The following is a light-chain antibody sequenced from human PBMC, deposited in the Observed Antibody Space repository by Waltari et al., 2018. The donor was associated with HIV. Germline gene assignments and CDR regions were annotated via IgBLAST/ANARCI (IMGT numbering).Light chain of an antibody. CDR2: GAS. V-gene: IGKV1-27*01. J-gene: IGKJ1*01. Sequence: GDRVTFTCRASQDIGNSLAWYQQRPGQVPRLLIYGASTLHSGVPSRFSGSGSGTYFTVTISRLQPEDAATYFCQKYNSVPHTFGQGTKVEIQ. CDR1: QDIGNS. CDR3: QKYNSVPHT.